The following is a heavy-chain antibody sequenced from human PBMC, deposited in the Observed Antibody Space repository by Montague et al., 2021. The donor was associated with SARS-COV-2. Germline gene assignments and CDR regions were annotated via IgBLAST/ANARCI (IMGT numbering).Heavy chain of an antibody. V-gene: IGHV4-39*02. D-gene: IGHD3-22*01. CDR2: IYYTGNT. CDR3: ARLKRYFDSSGSPSAFDF. CDR1: GGSITNNIYY. Sequence: SETLSLTCTVSGGSITNNIYYCAWIRQPPGKGLEWIGSIYYTGNTYYNPSLKSRVTISVVTSKNHFTLKLSSVTAAETAVYYCARLKRYFDSSGSPSAFDFWGQGTKVAVSS. J-gene: IGHJ3*01.